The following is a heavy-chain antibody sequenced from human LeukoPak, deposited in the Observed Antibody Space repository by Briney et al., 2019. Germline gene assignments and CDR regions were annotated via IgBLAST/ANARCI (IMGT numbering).Heavy chain of an antibody. D-gene: IGHD1-1*01. CDR2: ISVDSIT. V-gene: IGHV3-23*01. Sequence: GGSLRLSCAASGFTFSSYALSWVRQAPGKGLDWVSSISVDSITYYLDPVKGRFTISRDNSKSTLYLQMHSLRAEDTALYYCAKCNLNNCREGFDIWGQGTMVTVSS. CDR1: GFTFSSYA. CDR3: AKCNLNNCREGFDI. J-gene: IGHJ3*02.